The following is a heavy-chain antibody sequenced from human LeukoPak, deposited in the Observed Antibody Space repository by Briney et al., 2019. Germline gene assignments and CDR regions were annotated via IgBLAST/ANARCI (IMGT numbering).Heavy chain of an antibody. J-gene: IGHJ4*02. Sequence: GGSLRLSCAASGFTFSSYAMSWVRQAPGKGLEWVCVISGSGGNRDHADSVKGRFTISRDNSKNTLYLQMNSLRAEDTAVYYCAKAISPSFIVVVPAAQTLDYWGQGTLVTVSS. CDR2: ISGSGGNR. CDR3: AKAISPSFIVVVPAAQTLDY. CDR1: GFTFSSYA. V-gene: IGHV3-23*01. D-gene: IGHD2-2*01.